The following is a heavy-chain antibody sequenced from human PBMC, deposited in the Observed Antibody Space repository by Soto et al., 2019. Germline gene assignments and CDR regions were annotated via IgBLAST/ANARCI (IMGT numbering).Heavy chain of an antibody. D-gene: IGHD4-17*01. CDR3: ARDFSQTTVVTYPIDY. CDR1: GYTFTSYG. V-gene: IGHV1-18*01. CDR2: ISAYNGNT. Sequence: ASVKVSCKASGYTFTSYGISWVRQAPGQGLEWMGWISAYNGNTNYAQKLQGRVTMTTDTSTSTAYMELRSLRSDDTAVYYCARDFSQTTVVTYPIDYWGQGTLVTVSS. J-gene: IGHJ4*02.